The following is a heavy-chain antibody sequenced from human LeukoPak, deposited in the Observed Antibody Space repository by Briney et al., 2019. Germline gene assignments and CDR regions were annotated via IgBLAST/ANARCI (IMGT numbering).Heavy chain of an antibody. J-gene: IGHJ4*02. Sequence: PSETLSLTCTGSGGSISSGGYYWSWIRQHPGKGLEWIGYIYYSGSTYYNPSLKSRVTISVDTSKNQFSLKLSSVTAADTAVYYCARAVATMVRGVSGWGQGTLVTVSS. D-gene: IGHD3-10*01. CDR2: IYYSGST. CDR3: ARAVATMVRGVSG. V-gene: IGHV4-31*03. CDR1: GGSISSGGYY.